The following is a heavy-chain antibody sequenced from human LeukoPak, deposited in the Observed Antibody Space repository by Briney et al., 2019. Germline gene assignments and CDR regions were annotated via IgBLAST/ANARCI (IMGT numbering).Heavy chain of an antibody. CDR2: INHSGST. CDR3: ARRVWGSYRYTDFDY. V-gene: IGHV4-34*01. D-gene: IGHD3-16*02. CDR1: GGSFSGYH. Sequence: SETLSLTCAVYGGSFSGYHWSWIRQPPGKGLEWIGEINHSGSTNYNPSLKSRVTLSVDTSKTQFSLKLSSVNAADTAVFYCARRVWGSYRYTDFDYWGQGTLVTVSS. J-gene: IGHJ4*02.